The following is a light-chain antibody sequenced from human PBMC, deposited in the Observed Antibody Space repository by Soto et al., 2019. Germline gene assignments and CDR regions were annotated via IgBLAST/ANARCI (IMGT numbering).Light chain of an antibody. Sequence: EIVLTQSPGTLSLSPGERATLSCRASQSVISNYLAWYQQKPGQAPRPLIYGASSRATGIPDRFSGSGAGTDFTLTISRLESEDFAVYYCQQYGSSPWTFGQGTKV. CDR1: QSVISNY. CDR2: GAS. V-gene: IGKV3-20*01. J-gene: IGKJ1*01. CDR3: QQYGSSPWT.